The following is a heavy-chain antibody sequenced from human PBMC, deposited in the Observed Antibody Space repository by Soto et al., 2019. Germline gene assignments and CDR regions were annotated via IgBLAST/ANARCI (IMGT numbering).Heavy chain of an antibody. CDR2: ISGSGGST. CDR1: GFTFSSYV. J-gene: IGHJ4*02. CDR3: AKESPGLLIIVATPFDY. Sequence: EVQLLESGGGLVQPGGSLRLSCAASGFTFSSYVMSWVRQAPGKGLEWVSAISGSGGSTYYADSVKGRFTISRDNSKNTLYLQMNSLRAEDTAVYYCAKESPGLLIIVATPFDYWGQGTLVTVSS. D-gene: IGHD5-12*01. V-gene: IGHV3-23*01.